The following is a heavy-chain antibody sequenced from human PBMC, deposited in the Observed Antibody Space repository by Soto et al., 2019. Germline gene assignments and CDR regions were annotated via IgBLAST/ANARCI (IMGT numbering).Heavy chain of an antibody. D-gene: IGHD1-26*01. CDR3: ARITRGLCDWRRLWEKFDY. J-gene: IGHJ4*02. V-gene: IGHV2-5*02. Sequence: QITVKESGLTLVKPTETLTLTCTFFGFSLSSFGMGVGRIRQPPGKALEWLALIYWDDDKRSSQSLSSSLTQTMDPSKNEADLTMTNMSPVHTATYYCARITRGLCDWRRLWEKFDYSGPGALVTVS. CDR1: GFSLSSFGMG. CDR2: IYWDDDK.